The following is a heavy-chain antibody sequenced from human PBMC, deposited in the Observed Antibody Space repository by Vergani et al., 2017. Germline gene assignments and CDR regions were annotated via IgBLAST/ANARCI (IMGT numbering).Heavy chain of an antibody. J-gene: IGHJ5*02. CDR3: AKGPGGPEDSDGWFDP. D-gene: IGHD2-21*02. V-gene: IGHV1-69*02. Sequence: QVQLVQSGAEVKKPGSSVKVSCKASGGTFNSYTVSWVRQAPGQGLEWMGRIIPILGIANYAQKFQGRVTITADKSTSTAYMELSSLRSEDTAVYYCAKGPGGPEDSDGWFDPWGQGTLVTVSS. CDR2: IIPILGIA. CDR1: GGTFNSYT.